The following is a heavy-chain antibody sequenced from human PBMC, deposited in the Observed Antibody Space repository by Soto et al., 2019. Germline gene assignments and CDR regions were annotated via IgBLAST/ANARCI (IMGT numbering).Heavy chain of an antibody. CDR2: ISSSGSTI. V-gene: IGHV3-11*01. J-gene: IGHJ3*02. CDR3: AREDSSGFDAFDI. Sequence: GGSLRLSCAASGFTFSDYYMSWIRQAPGKGLEWVSYISSSGSTIYYADFVKGRFTISRDNAKNSLYLQMNSLRAEDTAVYYCAREDSSGFDAFDIWGQGTMVTVSS. D-gene: IGHD6-19*01. CDR1: GFTFSDYY.